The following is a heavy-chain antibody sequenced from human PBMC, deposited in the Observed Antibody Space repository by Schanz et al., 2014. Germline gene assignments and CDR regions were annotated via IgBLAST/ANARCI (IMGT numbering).Heavy chain of an antibody. Sequence: QVLLVQSGAEVKQPGASVKVSCKASGYTFTAYFIHWVRQAPGQGLEWMGKIIPILGMENYAQKFQGRVTITADISTSTAYMDLSSLRSDDTAVYYCARDIQYHYDTSGPVGAFDIWGQGTVVTVSS. CDR1: GYTFTAYF. CDR2: IIPILGME. V-gene: IGHV1-69*09. CDR3: ARDIQYHYDTSGPVGAFDI. D-gene: IGHD3-22*01. J-gene: IGHJ3*02.